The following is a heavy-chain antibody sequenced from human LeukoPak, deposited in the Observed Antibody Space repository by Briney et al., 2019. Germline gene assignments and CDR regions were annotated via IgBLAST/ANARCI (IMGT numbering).Heavy chain of an antibody. D-gene: IGHD1-26*01. CDR3: ASLRLVGSSPGY. J-gene: IGHJ4*02. CDR2: IYYSGST. CDR1: GGSISSYY. Sequence: PSETLSLTCTVSGGSISSYYLSWIRQPPGKGLEWIGYIYYSGSTNYNPSLKSRVTISVDTSKNQFSLKLSSVTAADTAVYYCASLRLVGSSPGYWGQGTLVTVSS. V-gene: IGHV4-59*01.